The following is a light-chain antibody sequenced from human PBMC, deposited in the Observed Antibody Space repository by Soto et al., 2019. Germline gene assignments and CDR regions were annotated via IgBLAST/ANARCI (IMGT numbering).Light chain of an antibody. V-gene: IGKV3-20*01. J-gene: IGKJ5*01. CDR2: GAS. CDR3: QQYGSSSEIT. CDR1: QSVAGSY. Sequence: EIVLTQSPGTLSLSPGERATLSCRASQSVAGSYLAWYQQKPGQAPRLLIYGASSRATGFPDRFSGSGSGTDFTLTISGLEPEDSAVYYCQQYGSSSEITFGQVTRLEIK.